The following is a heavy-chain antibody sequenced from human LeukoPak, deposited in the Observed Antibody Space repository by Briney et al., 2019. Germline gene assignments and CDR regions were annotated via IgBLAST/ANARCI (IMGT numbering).Heavy chain of an antibody. J-gene: IGHJ6*02. CDR3: AKGMVGAITPEYGMDV. CDR1: GFTFRSRG. CDR2: MSYDGSTK. D-gene: IGHD1-14*01. V-gene: IGHV3-30*18. Sequence: GGSLRLSCAASGFTFRSRGMHWVRHAPGRGRGWVGFMSYDGSTKFYVDSAKGRFTVSRDNSKNTLYLQMNSLRVEDTAVYYCAKGMVGAITPEYGMDVWGQGTTVTVSS.